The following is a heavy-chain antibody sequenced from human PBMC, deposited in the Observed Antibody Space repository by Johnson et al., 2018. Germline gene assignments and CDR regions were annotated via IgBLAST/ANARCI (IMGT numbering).Heavy chain of an antibody. CDR1: GFTFSDYY. D-gene: IGHD3-22*01. CDR2: ISSGASSM. CDR3: ARGGKYYYDNSGSDGFDI. V-gene: IGHV3-11*01. J-gene: IGHJ3*02. Sequence: QVQLVESGGGLVKSGGSLRLSCADSGFTFSDYYMSWIRQAPGKGLEWVSYISSGASSMYHADSVKGRFTLSRDNAENSLYLQMNSLRAEGTAGYYCARGGKYYYDNSGSDGFDIWGQGTMVTVSS.